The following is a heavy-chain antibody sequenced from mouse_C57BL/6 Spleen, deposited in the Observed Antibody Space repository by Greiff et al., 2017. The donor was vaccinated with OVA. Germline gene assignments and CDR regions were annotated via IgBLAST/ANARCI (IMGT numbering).Heavy chain of an antibody. CDR1: GYTFTSYW. Sequence: QVQLQQPGAELVKPGASVKLSCKASGYTFTSYWMHWVKQRPGQGLEWIGMIHPNSGSTNYNEKVKSKATLTVDKSSSTAYMQLSSLTSEDSAVYYCSRPGDRYDGSFGNAMDYWGQGTSVTVSS. D-gene: IGHD1-1*02. J-gene: IGHJ4*01. CDR2: IHPNSGST. V-gene: IGHV1-64*01. CDR3: SRPGDRYDGSFGNAMDY.